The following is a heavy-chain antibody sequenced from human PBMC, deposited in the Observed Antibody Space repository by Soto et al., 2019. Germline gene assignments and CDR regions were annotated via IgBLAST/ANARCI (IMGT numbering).Heavy chain of an antibody. D-gene: IGHD3-10*01. CDR1: GYTFTGYY. CDR3: ARDGHLERFGEFAFDI. J-gene: IGHJ3*02. Sequence: RASVKVSCKASGYTFTGYYMHWVRQAPGQGLEWMGWINPNSGGTNYAQKFQGWVTMTRDTSISTAYMELSRLRSDDTAVYYCARDGHLERFGEFAFDIWGQGTMVTVSS. CDR2: INPNSGGT. V-gene: IGHV1-2*04.